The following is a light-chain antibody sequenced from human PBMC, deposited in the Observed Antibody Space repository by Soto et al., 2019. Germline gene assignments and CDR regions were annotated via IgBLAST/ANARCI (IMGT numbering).Light chain of an antibody. CDR2: GAS. J-gene: IGKJ4*01. CDR3: QQSYSTLLT. CDR1: QSISTY. Sequence: DIQMTQSPSSLSASVGDRVTITCRARQSISTYLNWYQQKPGKAPKLLIYGASSLQSGVPSRFNGRGSGTDFTLTISSLQPEDFATYYCQQSYSTLLTFGGGTKVEIK. V-gene: IGKV1-39*01.